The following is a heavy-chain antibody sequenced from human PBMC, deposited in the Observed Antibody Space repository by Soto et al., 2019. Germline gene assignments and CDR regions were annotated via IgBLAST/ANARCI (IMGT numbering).Heavy chain of an antibody. J-gene: IGHJ5*02. CDR2: IYTSGST. Sequence: PSETLSLTSTVSGGSISSYYWSWIRQPAGKGLEWIGRIYTSGSTNYNPSLKSRVTMSVDTSKNQFSLKLSSVTAADTAVYYCVRDALYYYDSSGLNWFDPWGQGTLVTVSS. V-gene: IGHV4-4*07. D-gene: IGHD3-22*01. CDR1: GGSISSYY. CDR3: VRDALYYYDSSGLNWFDP.